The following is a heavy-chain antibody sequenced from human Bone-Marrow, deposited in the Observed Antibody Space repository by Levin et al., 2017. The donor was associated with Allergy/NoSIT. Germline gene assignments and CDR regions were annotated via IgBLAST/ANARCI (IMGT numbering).Heavy chain of an antibody. J-gene: IGHJ4*02. CDR2: INPYNGNT. CDR3: AREVEANLEIYYFDN. D-gene: IGHD1-14*01. Sequence: ASVKVSCKTSNYNFVRNRITWVRQAPGRGLEWVGWINPYNGNTKVAANFQGRVTVTTDTITNTVHLQLRSLRSDDTAVYFCAREVEANLEIYYFDNWGQGTPVTVSS. V-gene: IGHV1-18*04. CDR1: NYNFVRNR.